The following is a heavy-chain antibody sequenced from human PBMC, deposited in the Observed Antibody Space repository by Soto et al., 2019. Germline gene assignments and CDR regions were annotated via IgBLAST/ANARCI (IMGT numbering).Heavy chain of an antibody. J-gene: IGHJ6*02. CDR1: GYSFTSYL. V-gene: IGHV5-10-1*01. D-gene: IGHD2-8*02. CDR3: ARRVTSHSIALVDMEV. Sequence: GECLKISCKGSGYSFTSYLIGWVRQMPGKGLERMGKIGPSDSYTNYSPSFQGHGSISGDRSISTVYLQWSSLKASDPAMYSCARRVTSHSIALVDMEVWGQGTTDTVFS. CDR2: IGPSDSYT.